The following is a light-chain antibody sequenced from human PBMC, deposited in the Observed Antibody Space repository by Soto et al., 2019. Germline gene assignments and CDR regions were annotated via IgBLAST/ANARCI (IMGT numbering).Light chain of an antibody. CDR1: QDISNY. Sequence: DIQMTQSPFSLCAFVGDRVTITCRAGQDISNYLNWYQQKSGKAPKLLIFAASSLHSGVPSRFSGSGSGTDFALTISSLLPEDVATYYCQQSYTTPWTFGQGTKVE. CDR3: QQSYTTPWT. V-gene: IGKV1-39*01. CDR2: AAS. J-gene: IGKJ1*01.